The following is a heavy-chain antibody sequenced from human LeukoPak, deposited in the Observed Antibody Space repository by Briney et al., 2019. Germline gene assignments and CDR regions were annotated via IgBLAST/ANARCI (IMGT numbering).Heavy chain of an antibody. CDR1: GGSFSGYY. D-gene: IGHD5-18*01. V-gene: IGHV4-34*01. J-gene: IGHJ4*02. CDR2: INHSGST. CDR3: ASLVDTAMVGDDY. Sequence: PSETLSLTCAVYGGSFSGYYWSWIRQPPGKGLEWIGEINHSGSTNYNPSLKSRVTISVDTSKNQFSLKLSSVTAADTAVYYYASLVDTAMVGDDYWGQGTLVTVSS.